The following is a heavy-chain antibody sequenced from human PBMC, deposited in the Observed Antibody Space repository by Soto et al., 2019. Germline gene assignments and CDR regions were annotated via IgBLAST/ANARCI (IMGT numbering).Heavy chain of an antibody. CDR2: IIPIFGTA. J-gene: IGHJ6*02. D-gene: IGHD3-10*01. CDR3: ASGSYYKTAQPGNNYYYYGMDV. Sequence: SVKVSCTAYGGTFSSYAISRVRQAPGQGLEWMGGIIPIFGTANYAQKFQGRVTITADESTSTAYMELSSLRSEDTAVYYCASGSYYKTAQPGNNYYYYGMDVWGQGTTVTVSS. V-gene: IGHV1-69*13. CDR1: GGTFSSYA.